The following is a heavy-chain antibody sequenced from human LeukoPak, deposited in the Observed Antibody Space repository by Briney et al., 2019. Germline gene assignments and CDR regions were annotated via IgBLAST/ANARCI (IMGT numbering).Heavy chain of an antibody. D-gene: IGHD6-13*01. Sequence: PSETLSLTCAVYGGSFSGYYWSWIRQPPGKGLEWIGEINHSGSTNYNPSLKSRVTISVDTSKNQFSLKLSSVTAADTAVYYCARNSPYSSSWPPRPGPLDYWGQGTLVTVSS. V-gene: IGHV4-34*01. CDR2: INHSGST. J-gene: IGHJ4*02. CDR1: GGSFSGYY. CDR3: ARNSPYSSSWPPRPGPLDY.